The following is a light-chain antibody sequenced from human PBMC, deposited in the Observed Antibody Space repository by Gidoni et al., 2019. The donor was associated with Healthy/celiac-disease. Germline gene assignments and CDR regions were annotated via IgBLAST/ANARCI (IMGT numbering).Light chain of an antibody. CDR1: HNVSSN. Sequence: EIVSTQSLATLSVSPGERATLSCRASHNVSSNLAWYQQKPGQAPRLLIYDASTRATGIPARCSSSRSGAEFTLTISSLQSEDFAVYYYQQYNNWPPYTFGQGTKLEIK. J-gene: IGKJ2*01. V-gene: IGKV3-15*01. CDR2: DAS. CDR3: QQYNNWPPYT.